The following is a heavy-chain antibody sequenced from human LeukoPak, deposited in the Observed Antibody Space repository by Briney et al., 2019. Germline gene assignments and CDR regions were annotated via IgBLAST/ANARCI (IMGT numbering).Heavy chain of an antibody. D-gene: IGHD6-19*01. CDR2: INHSGST. CDR1: GGSFSGYY. V-gene: IGHV4-34*01. Sequence: PSETLSLTCAVYGGSFSGYYWSWIRQPPGKGLEWIGEINHSGSTNYNPSLKSRVTISVDTSKNQFSLKLSSATAADTAVYYCARGKQWRFRDFDYWGQGTLVTVSS. J-gene: IGHJ4*02. CDR3: ARGKQWRFRDFDY.